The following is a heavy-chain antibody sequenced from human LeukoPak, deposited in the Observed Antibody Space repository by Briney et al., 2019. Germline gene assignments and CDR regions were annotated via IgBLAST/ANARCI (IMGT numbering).Heavy chain of an antibody. CDR1: GFTFSSYW. J-gene: IGHJ4*02. D-gene: IGHD3-3*01. V-gene: IGHV3-7*01. Sequence: GGSLRLSCAASGFTFSSYWMSWVRQAPGKGLEGVANIKQDGSEKYYVDSVKGRFTISRDNAKNSLYLQMNSLRAEDTAVYYCARVGHLLRFLEWLLPFYFDYWGQGTLVTVSS. CDR2: IKQDGSEK. CDR3: ARVGHLLRFLEWLLPFYFDY.